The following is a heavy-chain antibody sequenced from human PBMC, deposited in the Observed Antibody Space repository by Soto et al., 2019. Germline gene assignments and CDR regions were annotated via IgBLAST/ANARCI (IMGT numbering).Heavy chain of an antibody. V-gene: IGHV3-23*01. CDR1: GFTFSSYA. CDR3: ARGDRGGFDL. Sequence: PGGSLRLSCAASGFTFSSYAMYWVRQAPGKGLEWVSTISNSGDTYYADSVEGRFTISRDNARNTVSLQMSSLRAEDTAIYYCARGDRGGFDLRGHRTVVTVSS. J-gene: IGHJ3*01. CDR2: ISNSGDT. D-gene: IGHD3-10*01.